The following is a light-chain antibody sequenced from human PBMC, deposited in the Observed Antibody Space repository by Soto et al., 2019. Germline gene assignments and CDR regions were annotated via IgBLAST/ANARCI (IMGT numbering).Light chain of an antibody. J-gene: IGKJ5*01. CDR1: HSVSSSY. V-gene: IGKV3-20*01. Sequence: EIVLTQSPGTLSLSPGERATLSCRASHSVSSSYLAWYQQKPGQAPRLLIYGASSRATGIPDRFSGSGSGTQLTPTTSRLEHEDYAVYYCQQYGSSPPITFGQGTRLEIK. CDR2: GAS. CDR3: QQYGSSPPIT.